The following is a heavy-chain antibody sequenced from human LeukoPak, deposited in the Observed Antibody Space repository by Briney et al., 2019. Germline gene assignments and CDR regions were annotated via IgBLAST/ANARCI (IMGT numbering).Heavy chain of an antibody. CDR3: ASGILTGYYNFDY. CDR1: GFTFSSYS. V-gene: IGHV3-21*01. CDR2: ISSSSSYM. D-gene: IGHD3-9*01. J-gene: IGHJ4*02. Sequence: GGSLRLSXAASGFTFSSYSMNWVRQAPGKGLEWVSSISSSSSYMYYADSVKGRFTISRDNAKNSLYLQMNSLRAEDTAVYYCASGILTGYYNFDYWGQGTLVTVSS.